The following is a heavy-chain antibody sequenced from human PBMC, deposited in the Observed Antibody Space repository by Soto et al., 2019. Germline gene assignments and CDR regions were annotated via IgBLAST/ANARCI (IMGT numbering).Heavy chain of an antibody. D-gene: IGHD2-15*01. CDR1: GFTFSSYA. CDR3: AKDLAAHRLVVVVVAAVPFDY. J-gene: IGHJ4*02. CDR2: ISGSGGST. Sequence: GGSLRLSCAASGFTFSSYAMSWVRQAPGKGLEWVSAISGSGGSTYYADSVKGRFTISRDNSKNTLYLQMNSLRAEDTAVYYCAKDLAAHRLVVVVVAAVPFDYWGQGTLVTVSS. V-gene: IGHV3-23*01.